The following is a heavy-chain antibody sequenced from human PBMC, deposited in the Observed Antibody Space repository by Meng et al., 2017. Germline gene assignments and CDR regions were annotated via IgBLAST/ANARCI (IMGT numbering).Heavy chain of an antibody. CDR1: GGSISSYS. V-gene: IGHV4-59*01. D-gene: IGHD6-13*01. CDR2: IYYSGST. Sequence: SETLSLTCTVSGGSISSYSWSWIRQPPGKGLEWIGYIYYSGSTNYNPSLKSRVTISVDTSNNQYSLKLSSVTAADTAVYYCARDRIGVAAAANYYYGMDVWGQGTTVTVSS. J-gene: IGHJ6*02. CDR3: ARDRIGVAAAANYYYGMDV.